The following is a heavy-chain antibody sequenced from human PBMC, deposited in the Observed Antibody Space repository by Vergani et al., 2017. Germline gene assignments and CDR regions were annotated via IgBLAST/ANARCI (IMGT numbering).Heavy chain of an antibody. CDR3: ASPKTGRGEY. CDR2: ISYDGSNK. D-gene: IGHD7-27*01. V-gene: IGHV3-30*04. Sequence: QVQLVESGGGVVQTGRSLRLSCAASGFTFSSYAMHWVRQAPGKGLEWMSIISYDGSNKYYADSVKGRFTSSRDNSKNTLYLEMSSLRAEDTAVYYCASPKTGRGEYWGQGTLVTVS. J-gene: IGHJ4*02. CDR1: GFTFSSYA.